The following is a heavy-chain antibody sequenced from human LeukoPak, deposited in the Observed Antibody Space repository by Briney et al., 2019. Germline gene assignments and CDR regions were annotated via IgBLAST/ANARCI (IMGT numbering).Heavy chain of an antibody. CDR2: VYSDGSI. D-gene: IGHD5-12*01. CDR1: GFAVSSNY. V-gene: IGHV3-53*01. Sequence: GSLRLSCEASGFAVSSNYISWVRQAPGKGLEWVSIVYSDGSIFHADSVKGRFTTSRDISRNTLDLQMNSLRVEDTAVYFCARDGHRYRGINGDGDAFDVWGQGTMVTVSS. CDR3: ARDGHRYRGINGDGDAFDV. J-gene: IGHJ3*01.